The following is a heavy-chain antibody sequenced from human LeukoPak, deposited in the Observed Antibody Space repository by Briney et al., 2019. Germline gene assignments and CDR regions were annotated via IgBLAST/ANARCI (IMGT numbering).Heavy chain of an antibody. J-gene: IGHJ3*02. CDR3: ARDRVLRYFDWLSHDAFDI. V-gene: IGHV1-18*01. D-gene: IGHD3-9*01. Sequence: ASVKVSCKASGYTFTSYGISWVRQAPGQGLEWMGWISAYNGNTNYAQKLQGRVTITTDTSTSKAYMELRSLRSDDTAVYYCARDRVLRYFDWLSHDAFDIWGQGTMVTVSS. CDR1: GYTFTSYG. CDR2: ISAYNGNT.